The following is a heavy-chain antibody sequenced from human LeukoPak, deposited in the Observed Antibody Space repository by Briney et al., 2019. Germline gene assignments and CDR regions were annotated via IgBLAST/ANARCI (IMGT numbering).Heavy chain of an antibody. D-gene: IGHD6-19*01. CDR1: GYTFTSYT. Sequence: ASVKVSCKASGYTFTSYTINWVRQAPGQGLEWMGWINNNTGNPTYAQGFTGRVVFSLDTSVSTAYLQISSLKAEDTAVYYCARGTYSSGWRTYYYFDYWGQGTLVTVSS. J-gene: IGHJ4*02. CDR3: ARGTYSSGWRTYYYFDY. CDR2: INNNTGNP. V-gene: IGHV7-4-1*02.